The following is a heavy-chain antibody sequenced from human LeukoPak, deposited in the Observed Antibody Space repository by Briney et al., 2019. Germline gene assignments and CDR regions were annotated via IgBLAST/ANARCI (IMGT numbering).Heavy chain of an antibody. J-gene: IGHJ4*02. CDR2: ICDNGNT. CDR3: ATGRDPYKSGH. D-gene: IGHD5-24*01. V-gene: IGHV4-59*01. CDR1: GGSFSPAH. Sequence: PSETLSLTCTFSGGSFSPAHWSWIRQPPGKGLEWIGVICDNGNTDYNPSLKSRVTISVDTSKSQFSLKLSSLAAADTAVYYCATGRDPYKSGHWGQGTLVTVSS.